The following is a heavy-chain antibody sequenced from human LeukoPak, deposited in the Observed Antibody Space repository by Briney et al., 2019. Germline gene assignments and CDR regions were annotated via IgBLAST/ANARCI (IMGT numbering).Heavy chain of an antibody. CDR2: IIPIFGTA. CDR3: ARSDYDILTGYYMSEDYYYMDV. CDR1: GGTFSSYA. V-gene: IGHV1-69*06. J-gene: IGHJ6*03. Sequence: SVKVSCKASGGTFSSYAISWVRQAPGQGLEWMGGIIPIFGTANYAQKFQGRVTITADKSTSTAYMELSSLRSEDTAVYYCARSDYDILTGYYMSEDYYYMDVWGKGTTVTVSS. D-gene: IGHD3-9*01.